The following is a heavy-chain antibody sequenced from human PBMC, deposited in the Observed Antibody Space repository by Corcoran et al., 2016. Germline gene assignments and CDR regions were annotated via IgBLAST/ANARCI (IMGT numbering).Heavy chain of an antibody. Sequence: EVQLVQSGAEVKKPGESLKISCKGSGYSFTSYWIGWVRQMPGKGLEWMGIIYPGDSDTRYSPSFQGQVTISVDKSISTAYLQWSSLKASDTAMYYCAGRYYYDSSGHEGWFDPWGQGTLVTVSS. CDR1: GYSFTSYW. V-gene: IGHV5-51*01. CDR2: IYPGDSDT. D-gene: IGHD3-22*01. CDR3: AGRYYYDSSGHEGWFDP. J-gene: IGHJ5*02.